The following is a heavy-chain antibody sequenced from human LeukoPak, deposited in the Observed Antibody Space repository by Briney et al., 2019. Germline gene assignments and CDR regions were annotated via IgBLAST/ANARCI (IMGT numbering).Heavy chain of an antibody. J-gene: IGHJ4*02. D-gene: IGHD2-15*01. CDR1: GGSISTSSYY. V-gene: IGHV4-39*01. CDR2: MYYSGST. CDR3: ARVVASTSNDS. Sequence: SETLSLTCTVSGGSISTSSYYWGWIRQPPGKGLEWLGSMYYSGSTYYNPSLKSQVTISVDPSKDQCSLRLSSVTAADTAIYYYARVVASTSNDSWGQGTLVTVSS.